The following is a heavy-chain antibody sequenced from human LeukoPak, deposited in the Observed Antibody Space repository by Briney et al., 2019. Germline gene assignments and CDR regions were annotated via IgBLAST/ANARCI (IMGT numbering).Heavy chain of an antibody. CDR2: INPSGGST. D-gene: IGHD2-2*01. J-gene: IGHJ4*02. V-gene: IGHV1-46*01. CDR1: GYTFTSYY. Sequence: ASVKVSCKASGYTFTSYYMHWVRQAPGQGLEWMGIINPSGGSTSYAQKFQGRVTMTRDTSTSTVYMELSSLRSEDTAVYYCAGGGTYYCSSTSCYAAHFDYWGQGTLVTVSS. CDR3: AGGGTYYCSSTSCYAAHFDY.